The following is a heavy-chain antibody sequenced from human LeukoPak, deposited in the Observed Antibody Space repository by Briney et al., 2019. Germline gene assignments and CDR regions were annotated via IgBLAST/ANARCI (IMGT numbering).Heavy chain of an antibody. Sequence: VASVKVSCKASGYTFTGYYMHWVRQAPGQGLEWMGWVTPNSGGTHYAQRFQGRVTMTRDTSISTAYMELNRLRSDDTAVYYCAREAYGSGSFRTDYYYMDVRGKGTTVTISS. V-gene: IGHV1-2*02. CDR3: AREAYGSGSFRTDYYYMDV. D-gene: IGHD3-10*01. CDR2: VTPNSGGT. CDR1: GYTFTGYY. J-gene: IGHJ6*03.